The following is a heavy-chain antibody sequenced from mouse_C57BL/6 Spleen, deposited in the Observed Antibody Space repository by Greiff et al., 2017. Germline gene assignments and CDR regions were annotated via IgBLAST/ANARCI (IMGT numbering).Heavy chain of an antibody. J-gene: IGHJ1*03. CDR1: GFTFSDYG. CDR3: ARNYGRDWYFEG. V-gene: IGHV5-17*01. D-gene: IGHD1-1*01. CDR2: ISSGSSTI. Sequence: EVKLVESGGGLVKPGGSLKLSCAASGFTFSDYGMHWVRQAPEKGLEWVADISSGSSTIYSADTVKGRFTISRDNAKNTLFLQMTSLRSEDTAMYYCARNYGRDWYFEGWGTGTTVSVAS.